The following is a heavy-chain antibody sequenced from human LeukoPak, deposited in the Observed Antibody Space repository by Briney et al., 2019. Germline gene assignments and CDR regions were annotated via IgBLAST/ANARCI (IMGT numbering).Heavy chain of an antibody. J-gene: IGHJ4*02. CDR2: IYGDNSV. Sequence: PGGSLRLSCAASGFTFSSYAMSWVRQAPGKGLEWVSVIYGDNSVSYADSVKGRFTISRDNFKNTVYLQVDSLRAEDTAVYYCAKTLAAAAFFDYWGQGTLVTVSS. V-gene: IGHV3-66*01. CDR1: GFTFSSYA. CDR3: AKTLAAAAFFDY. D-gene: IGHD6-13*01.